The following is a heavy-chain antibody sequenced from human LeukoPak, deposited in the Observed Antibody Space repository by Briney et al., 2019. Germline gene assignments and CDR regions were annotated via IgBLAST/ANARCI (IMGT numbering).Heavy chain of an antibody. V-gene: IGHV3-64*01. D-gene: IGHD1-14*01. Sequence: GGSLRLSCAASGFVFNSHPMHWVRQAPGKGLECVSAISGDGSSTYYANSVKGRFIISRDNSKNTLYLQMGSLRVEGTALYYCAREEPAGSIDYWGQGTLVTVSS. CDR1: GFVFNSHP. CDR3: AREEPAGSIDY. CDR2: ISGDGSST. J-gene: IGHJ4*02.